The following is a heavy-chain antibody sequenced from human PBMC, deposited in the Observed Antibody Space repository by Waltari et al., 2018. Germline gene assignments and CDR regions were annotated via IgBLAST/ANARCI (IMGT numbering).Heavy chain of an antibody. V-gene: IGHV5-51*01. J-gene: IGHJ4*02. CDR3: ARHVGGGWYLTDY. CDR1: GYSFTSYW. D-gene: IGHD6-19*01. CDR2: IYPGDSDT. Sequence: EVQLVQSGAEVKKPGESLKISCMGSGYSFTSYWIGWVGPMPGKGLEWMGIIYPGDSDTRYSPFFHGKVTISTDKSISTAYLQWSSLKASDTAMYYCARHVGGGWYLTDYWGQGTLVTVSS.